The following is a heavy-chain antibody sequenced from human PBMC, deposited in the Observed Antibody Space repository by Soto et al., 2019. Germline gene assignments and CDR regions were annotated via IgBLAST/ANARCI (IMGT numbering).Heavy chain of an antibody. V-gene: IGHV4-39*01. D-gene: IGHD6-13*01. CDR3: ASPADGIAAAGTSAAFDI. Sequence: QLQLQESGPGLVKPSETLSLTCTVSGGSISSSSYYWGWIRQPPGKGLEWIGSIYYSGSTYYNPSLKSRVTISVDTSKNQFSLKLSSVTAADTAVYYCASPADGIAAAGTSAAFDIWGQGTMVTVSS. CDR1: GGSISSSSYY. CDR2: IYYSGST. J-gene: IGHJ3*02.